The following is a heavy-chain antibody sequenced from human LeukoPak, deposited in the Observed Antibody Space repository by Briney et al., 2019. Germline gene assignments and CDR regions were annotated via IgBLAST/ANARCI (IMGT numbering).Heavy chain of an antibody. V-gene: IGHV1-69*13. CDR1: GGTFSSYA. Sequence: ASVKVSCKASGGTFSSYAISWVRQAPGQGLEWMGGIIPIFGTANYAQKFQGRVTITADESTSTAYMELSSLRSEDTAVYYCARVGGSGWYWGFYYFDYWGQGILVTVSS. CDR3: ARVGGSGWYWGFYYFDY. CDR2: IIPIFGTA. J-gene: IGHJ4*02. D-gene: IGHD6-19*01.